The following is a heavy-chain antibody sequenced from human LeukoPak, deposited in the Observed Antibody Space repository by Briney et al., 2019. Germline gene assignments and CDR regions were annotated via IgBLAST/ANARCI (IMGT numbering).Heavy chain of an antibody. D-gene: IGHD6-13*01. CDR1: GFTFSRHS. V-gene: IGHV3-21*04. Sequence: GGSLRLSCAASGFTFSRHSINWVRQAPGKGLEWVSSISSSSSYIYYADSVKGRFTISRDNAKNSLYLQMNSLRAEDTALYYCARGPAATDVYYFDSWGQGTLVTVSS. J-gene: IGHJ4*02. CDR3: ARGPAATDVYYFDS. CDR2: ISSSSSYI.